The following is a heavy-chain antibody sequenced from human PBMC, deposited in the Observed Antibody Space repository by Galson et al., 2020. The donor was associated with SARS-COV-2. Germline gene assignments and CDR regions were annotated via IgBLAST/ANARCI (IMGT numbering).Heavy chain of an antibody. CDR2: IYPGDSDT. CDR3: ARAVDSTSWGAFDS. D-gene: IGHD6-13*01. J-gene: IGHJ4*02. CDR1: GYSFTSYW. Sequence: KIGESLKISCTGSGYSFTSYWIGWVRQMPGKSLEWMGIIYPGDSDTRYSPSFQGQVTISADQSISTAYLQWNSLKASDTAMYYCARAVDSTSWGAFDSWGQGALVTVSS. V-gene: IGHV5-51*01.